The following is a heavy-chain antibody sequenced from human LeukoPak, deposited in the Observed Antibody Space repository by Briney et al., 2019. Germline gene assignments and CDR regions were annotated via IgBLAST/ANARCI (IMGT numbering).Heavy chain of an antibody. CDR3: ARGRITIFGVVTPHFDY. CDR2: IHDSVNT. CDR1: GGSISSYY. Sequence: SETLSLTCTVSGGSISSYYWTWMRQSPGTGLEWIGYIHDSVNTDYNPSLKSRVTISVDTSNKQFSLKLNSVSAADTAVYYCARGRITIFGVVTPHFDYWGQGTLVTVSS. V-gene: IGHV4-59*01. D-gene: IGHD3-3*01. J-gene: IGHJ4*02.